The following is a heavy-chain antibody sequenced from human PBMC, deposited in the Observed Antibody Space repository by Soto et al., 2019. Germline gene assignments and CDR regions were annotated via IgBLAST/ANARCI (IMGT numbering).Heavy chain of an antibody. CDR2: IRSKANSYAT. Sequence: EVQLVESGGGLVQPGGSLKLSCAASGFTFSGSAMHWVRQASGKGLEWVGRIRSKANSYATAYAASVKGRFTISRDDSKNTAYLQMNSLKTEDTAVYYCTSKGATVDYWGQGTLVTVSS. CDR3: TSKGATVDY. CDR1: GFTFSGSA. D-gene: IGHD1-26*01. J-gene: IGHJ4*02. V-gene: IGHV3-73*02.